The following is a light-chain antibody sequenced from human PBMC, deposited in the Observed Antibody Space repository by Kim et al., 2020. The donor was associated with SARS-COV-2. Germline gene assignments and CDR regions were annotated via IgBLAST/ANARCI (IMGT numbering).Light chain of an antibody. J-gene: IGLJ2*01. Sequence: VAVGQTVRITCKGDSLRSDYATWYQQKPGQAPIVVIYGKNNRPSGIPDRFSGSSSGDTASLTITGTQAGDEADYYCNSRGSNDNVLFGGGTQLTVL. CDR3: NSRGSNDNVL. V-gene: IGLV3-19*01. CDR2: GKN. CDR1: SLRSDY.